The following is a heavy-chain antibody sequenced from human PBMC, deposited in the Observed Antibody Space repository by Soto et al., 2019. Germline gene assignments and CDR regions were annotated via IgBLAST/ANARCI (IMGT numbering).Heavy chain of an antibody. J-gene: IGHJ5*01. V-gene: IGHV4-30-4*01. CDR3: ARLIGNSWLDS. CDR2: IFHSGRT. Sequence: SETLSLTCTVSGDSMSNRYYYWSWVRQNPGKGLEWIGHIFHSGRTYYSPSLKSRVTISVDTSKNQLSLQLNSVTPDDTAVYYCARLIGNSWLDSWGQGTLVTVSS. CDR1: GDSMSNRYYY. D-gene: IGHD2-8*01.